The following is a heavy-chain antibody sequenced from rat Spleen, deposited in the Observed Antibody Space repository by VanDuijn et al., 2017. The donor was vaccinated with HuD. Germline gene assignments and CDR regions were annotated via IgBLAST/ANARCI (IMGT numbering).Heavy chain of an antibody. CDR1: GFTFSDYY. J-gene: IGHJ2*01. CDR3: ARHNWPHYYFDY. D-gene: IGHD3-1*01. Sequence: EVQLVESDGGLVQPGRSLKLSCAASGFTFSDYYMAWVRQAPTKGLEWVATISYDGSSTYYRDSVKGRFTISRDNAKSTLYLQMDSLRSEDTATYYCARHNWPHYYFDYWGQGVMVTVSS. V-gene: IGHV5-29*01. CDR2: ISYDGSST.